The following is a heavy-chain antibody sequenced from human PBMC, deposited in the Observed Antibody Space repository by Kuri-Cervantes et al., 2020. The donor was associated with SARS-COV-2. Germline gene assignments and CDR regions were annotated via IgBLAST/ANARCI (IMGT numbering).Heavy chain of an antibody. Sequence: ASVKVSCKASGYSFTTYGISWVRQAPGRGLEWMGWISTYNGNTNYAQILQGRVTMTTDTSTSTAYMELRSLRSDDTAVYYCARDTALITIFGVVIRGGMFDLWGRGTLVTVSS. CDR2: ISTYNGNT. D-gene: IGHD3-3*01. CDR1: GYSFTTYG. CDR3: ARDTALITIFGVVIRGGMFDL. V-gene: IGHV1-18*01. J-gene: IGHJ2*01.